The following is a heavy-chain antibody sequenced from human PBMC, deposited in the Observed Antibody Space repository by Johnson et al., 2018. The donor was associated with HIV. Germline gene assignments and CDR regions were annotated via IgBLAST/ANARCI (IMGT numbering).Heavy chain of an antibody. CDR2: INWNGGST. CDR3: ARDFGLEWELDGAFDI. D-gene: IGHD1-26*01. CDR1: GFTFDDYG. Sequence: VQLVESGGGVVRPGGSLRLSCAASGFTFDDYGISWVRQAPGKGLEWVSGINWNGGSTGYADSVKGRFTISRDNAKNSLYLQMNSMRAEDTALYYCARDFGLEWELDGAFDIWGQGTMVTVSS. V-gene: IGHV3-20*04. J-gene: IGHJ3*02.